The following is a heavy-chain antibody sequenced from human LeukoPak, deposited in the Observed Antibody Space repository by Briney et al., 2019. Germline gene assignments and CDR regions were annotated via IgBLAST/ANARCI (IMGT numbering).Heavy chain of an antibody. CDR3: ARSSGAGEIFTS. V-gene: IGHV4-59*08. D-gene: IGHD3-10*01. Sequence: SETLSLTCAVSGGSISSYYWSWIRQPPGKGLEWIGSISYSGTTNYNPSLRSRVTISVDTSKNQSSLKLSSVTAADTAVYYCARSSGAGEIFTSWGQGTLVTVSS. CDR2: ISYSGTT. CDR1: GGSISSYY. J-gene: IGHJ4*02.